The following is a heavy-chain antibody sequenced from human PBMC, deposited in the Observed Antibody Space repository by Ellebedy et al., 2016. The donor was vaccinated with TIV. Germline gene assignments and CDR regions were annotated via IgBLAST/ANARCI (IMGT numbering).Heavy chain of an antibody. CDR3: AGEPGYGANSNAFDI. CDR2: IFSGGTTK. Sequence: GGSLRLXXAASGFTFSSYNMNWVRLAPGKGLEWVSYIFSGGTTKYYADSVKGRFTISRDNAKSSLYLQMNSLRDEDTAMYYCAGEPGYGANSNAFDIWGQGTMVTVSS. D-gene: IGHD4-23*01. V-gene: IGHV3-48*02. CDR1: GFTFSSYN. J-gene: IGHJ3*02.